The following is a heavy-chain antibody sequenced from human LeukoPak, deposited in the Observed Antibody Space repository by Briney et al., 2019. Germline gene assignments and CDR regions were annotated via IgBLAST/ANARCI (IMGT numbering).Heavy chain of an antibody. J-gene: IGHJ4*02. Sequence: PSQTLSLTCAVSGGSISSGGYSWSWIRQPPGKGLEWIGYIYHSGSTYYNPSLKSRVTISVDRSKNQFSLKLSSVTAADTAVYYCARELGGSGLDYWGQGILVTVSS. CDR2: IYHSGST. CDR1: GGSISSGGYS. D-gene: IGHD3-10*01. V-gene: IGHV4-30-2*01. CDR3: ARELGGSGLDY.